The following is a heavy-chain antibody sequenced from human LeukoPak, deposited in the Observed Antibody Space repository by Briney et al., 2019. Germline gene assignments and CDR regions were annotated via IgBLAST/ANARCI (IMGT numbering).Heavy chain of an antibody. Sequence: GGSLRLSCAASRFTFSSYWMSWVRQAPGKGLEWVANIKQDGSEKYYVDSVKGRFTISRDNAKNSLYLQMNSLRAEDTAVYYCASSSGYCSSTSCYTGDFDYWGQGTLVTVSS. D-gene: IGHD2-2*02. CDR2: IKQDGSEK. CDR1: RFTFSSYW. CDR3: ASSSGYCSSTSCYTGDFDY. V-gene: IGHV3-7*01. J-gene: IGHJ4*02.